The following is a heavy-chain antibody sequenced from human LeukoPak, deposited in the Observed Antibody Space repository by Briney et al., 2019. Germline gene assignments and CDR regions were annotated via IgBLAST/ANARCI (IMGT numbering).Heavy chain of an antibody. D-gene: IGHD3-10*01. CDR1: GFSFSSHG. CDR2: ISPSGDIT. V-gene: IGHV3-23*01. Sequence: SGGSLRLSCAGSGFSFSSHGMNWVRQAPGKGLEWVSGISPSGDITYYTDSVRGRFTISRDNFKNTLSLQMNSLRAEDTAVYYCAKGLVLWFGELYDVSDYWGQGTLVTVSS. J-gene: IGHJ4*02. CDR3: AKGLVLWFGELYDVSDY.